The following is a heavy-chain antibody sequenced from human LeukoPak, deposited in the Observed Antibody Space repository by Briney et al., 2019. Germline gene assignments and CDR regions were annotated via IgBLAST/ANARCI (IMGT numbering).Heavy chain of an antibody. Sequence: GGSLRLSCAASGFTFSSYAMSWVRQAPGKGLEWVSVIYSGGSTYYADSVKDRFAISRDNSKNTVYLQMNSLRAEDTAVYYCARDRYWGAGFDPRGQGTLVTVSS. V-gene: IGHV3-66*01. CDR3: ARDRYWGAGFDP. CDR1: GFTFSSYA. CDR2: IYSGGST. J-gene: IGHJ5*02. D-gene: IGHD2-8*02.